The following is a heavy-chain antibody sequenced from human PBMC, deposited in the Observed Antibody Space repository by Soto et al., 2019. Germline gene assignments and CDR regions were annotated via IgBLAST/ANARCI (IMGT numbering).Heavy chain of an antibody. CDR3: TAGPR. Sequence: GGSLRLSCAASGFSFSDAWMNWVRQAPGQGLEWIGRIKSKTDGGTTDYAAPLKGRFTISRDDSKSTLYLQVNSLRIEDTAVYYCTAGPRWGQGTLVTVSS. J-gene: IGHJ4*02. V-gene: IGHV3-15*01. CDR2: IKSKTDGGTT. CDR1: GFSFSDAW.